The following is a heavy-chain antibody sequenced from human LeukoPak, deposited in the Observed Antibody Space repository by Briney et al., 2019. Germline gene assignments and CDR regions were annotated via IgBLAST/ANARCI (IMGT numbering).Heavy chain of an antibody. D-gene: IGHD6-19*01. CDR2: IYPGDSDT. J-gene: IGHJ3*02. V-gene: IGHV5-51*01. CDR3: ARRFTVAVHHDAFDI. CDR1: GYSFTSYW. Sequence: GASLKISCKGSGYSFTSYWIGCLRRMPGKDLEGMGIIYPGDSDTRYSPSLQGQVTISADKSISTAYLQWSRLKASDNAMYYCARRFTVAVHHDAFDIWGQGTMVTVSS.